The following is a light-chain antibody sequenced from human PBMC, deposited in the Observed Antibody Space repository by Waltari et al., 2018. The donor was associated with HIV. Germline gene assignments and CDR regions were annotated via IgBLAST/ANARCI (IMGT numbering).Light chain of an antibody. V-gene: IGKV4-1*01. Sequence: DIVMTQSPDSLAVSLGERATINCTSSRTIFYNSDNQNYLAWYLQRPGQSPNLLIFWASTRAFGFSDRFSGSGSGTDFSLTLSSLQADDVGIYYCQQYYTIPPTFGGGTKVEI. CDR2: WAS. CDR1: RTIFYNSDNQNY. J-gene: IGKJ4*01. CDR3: QQYYTIPPT.